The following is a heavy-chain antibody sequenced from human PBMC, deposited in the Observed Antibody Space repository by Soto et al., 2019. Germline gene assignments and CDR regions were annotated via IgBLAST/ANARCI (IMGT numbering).Heavy chain of an antibody. CDR2: IYYSGST. CDR3: AREALGYCSGGSCSHWFDP. J-gene: IGHJ5*02. CDR1: GGSINNVSNF. D-gene: IGHD2-15*01. Sequence: TLSLTCTVSGGSINNVSNFWTWIRQHPGKGLEWIGYIYYSGSTYYNPSLKSRLTISIDTSKNQFSLKLSSVTAADTAVYYCAREALGYCSGGSCSHWFDPWGQGTLVTVSS. V-gene: IGHV4-31*03.